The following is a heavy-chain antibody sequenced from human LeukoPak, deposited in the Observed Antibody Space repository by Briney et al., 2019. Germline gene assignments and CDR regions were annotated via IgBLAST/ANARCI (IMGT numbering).Heavy chain of an antibody. CDR1: GFNFDTYD. J-gene: IGHJ4*02. CDR3: ARVDGLSGNYYFDS. D-gene: IGHD1-26*01. V-gene: IGHV3-13*01. Sequence: GSLRLSCAASGFNFDTYDMHWVRQAPGRGLEWVSSIGTLDDTYYPDSVKGRFTVSRENAESSLYLHMNSLRAEDTAVYYCARVDGLSGNYYFDSWGQGTLVTVSS. CDR2: IGTLDDT.